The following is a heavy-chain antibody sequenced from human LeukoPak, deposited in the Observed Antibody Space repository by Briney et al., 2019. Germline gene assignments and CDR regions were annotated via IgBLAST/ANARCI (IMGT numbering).Heavy chain of an antibody. V-gene: IGHV3-74*03. CDR2: INSDGSTT. CDR1: GFTFSSYW. D-gene: IGHD1-26*01. Sequence: GGSLRLSCAASGFTFSSYWMHWVRQAPGKGLVWLSRINSDGSTTTYADSVRGRFIISRDNAKNTLYLQMNSLGAEDTAVYYCAREWEPDFDYWGQGTLVTVSS. J-gene: IGHJ4*02. CDR3: AREWEPDFDY.